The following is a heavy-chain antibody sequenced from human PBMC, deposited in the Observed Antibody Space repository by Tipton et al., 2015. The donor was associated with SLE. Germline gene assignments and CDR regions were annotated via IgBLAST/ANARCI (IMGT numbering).Heavy chain of an antibody. J-gene: IGHJ3*01. CDR2: IYYSGST. Sequence: LRLSCSVSGGSISGSSYYCAWIRQPQGKGLEWIGTIYYSGSTPYNPSLKSRVTISVDTSKSQFSLNVNSVTAADTAVYYCAKSDYDFFTGYVAFDYWGQGTLVTVSS. CDR3: AKSDYDFFTGYVAFDY. D-gene: IGHD3-9*01. CDR1: GGSISGSSYY. V-gene: IGHV4-39*07.